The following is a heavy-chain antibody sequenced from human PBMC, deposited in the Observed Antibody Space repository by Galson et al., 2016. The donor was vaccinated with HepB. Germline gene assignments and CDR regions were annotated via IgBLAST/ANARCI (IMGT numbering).Heavy chain of an antibody. CDR2: IWYDGSNK. CDR1: GFTFSNYA. J-gene: IGHJ5*02. Sequence: SLRLSCAASGFTFSNYAMHWVRQAPGKGLEWVAFIWYDGSNKYYADSAKGRFTISRDNSKNTLYLEINSLRAEDTAVYYCARDTVEIAAPSRRSNWFDPWGQGTLVTVSS. D-gene: IGHD6-6*01. V-gene: IGHV3-33*01. CDR3: ARDTVEIAAPSRRSNWFDP.